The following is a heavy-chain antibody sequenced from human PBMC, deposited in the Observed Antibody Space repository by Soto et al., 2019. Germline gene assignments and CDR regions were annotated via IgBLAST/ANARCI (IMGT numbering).Heavy chain of an antibody. CDR3: VNPPAWPRAEAGTFDY. V-gene: IGHV3-23*01. J-gene: IGHJ4*02. CDR1: GFTFSSYA. D-gene: IGHD6-13*01. CDR2: ISGSGGST. Sequence: PGGSLRLSCAASGFTFSSYAMSWVRQAPGKGLEWVSAISGSGGSTYYADSVKGRFTISRDNSKNTLYLQMNSLRAEDTAVYYCVNPPAWPRAEAGTFDYWGQGTLVTVSS.